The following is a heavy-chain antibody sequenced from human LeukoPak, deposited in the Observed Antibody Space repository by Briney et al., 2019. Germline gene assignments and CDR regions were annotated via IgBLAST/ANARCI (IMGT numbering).Heavy chain of an antibody. CDR1: GFTFSSYA. D-gene: IGHD4-17*01. Sequence: PGGSLRLSCAASGFTFSSYAMSWVRQAPGKGLEWVSAISGSGDSTYSTDSVKGRFTISRDNSKNTLYLQMNSLRAEDTAVYYCARGGDLLPYYFDYWGQGTLVTVSS. J-gene: IGHJ4*02. CDR3: ARGGDLLPYYFDY. CDR2: ISGSGDST. V-gene: IGHV3-23*01.